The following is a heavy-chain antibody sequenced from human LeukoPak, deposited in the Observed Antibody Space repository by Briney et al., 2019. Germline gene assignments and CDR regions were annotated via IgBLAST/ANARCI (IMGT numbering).Heavy chain of an antibody. V-gene: IGHV1-2*02. D-gene: IGHD1-7*01. J-gene: IGHJ5*02. Sequence: ASVKVSCKASGYTFTGYYMHWVRQAPGQGLEWMGWINPNSGGTNYAQKFQGRVTMTRDTSISTAYMELSRLRSDDTAVYYCARSSYWNYEETWFDPWGQGTLVTVSS. CDR3: ARSSYWNYEETWFDP. CDR2: INPNSGGT. CDR1: GYTFTGYY.